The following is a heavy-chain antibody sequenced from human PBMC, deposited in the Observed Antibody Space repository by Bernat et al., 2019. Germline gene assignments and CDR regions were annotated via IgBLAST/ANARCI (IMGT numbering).Heavy chain of an antibody. CDR2: IKQDGSEK. V-gene: IGHV3-7*01. CDR3: ARRGYSYRYGMDV. Sequence: EVQLVESGGGLVQPGGSLRLSCAASGFTFSSYWMSWVRQALGKGLEWVANIKQDGSEKYYVDSVKGRFTISRDNAKNSLYLQMNSLRAEDTAVYYCARRGYSYRYGMDVWGQGTTVTVSS. D-gene: IGHD5-18*01. J-gene: IGHJ6*02. CDR1: GFTFSSYW.